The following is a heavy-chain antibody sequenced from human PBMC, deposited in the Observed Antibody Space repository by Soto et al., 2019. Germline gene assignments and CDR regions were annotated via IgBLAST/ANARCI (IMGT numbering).Heavy chain of an antibody. D-gene: IGHD3-10*01. CDR1: GFTFSSYG. CDR2: IWYDGSNK. CDR3: AKAIGLWFGELPSSNSPYYYYGMDV. Sequence: GGSLRLSCAASGFTFSSYGMHWVRQAPGKGLEWVAVIWYDGSNKYYADSVKGRFTISRDNSRNTLYLQMNSLRAEDTAVYYCAKAIGLWFGELPSSNSPYYYYGMDVWGQGTTVTVSS. J-gene: IGHJ6*02. V-gene: IGHV3-30*02.